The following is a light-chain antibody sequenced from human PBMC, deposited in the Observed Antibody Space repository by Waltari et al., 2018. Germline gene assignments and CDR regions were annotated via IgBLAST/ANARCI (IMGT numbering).Light chain of an antibody. CDR2: AAS. V-gene: IGKV1-39*01. CDR1: QSISSY. Sequence: SLXASVGDXXXXTCRERQSISSYLNWYQQKPGKAPKLLISAASSLQSGVPSTFSGSGSGTDFTLTISSLQPEDFATYYCQQSYSTPLTFGGGTKVEIK. CDR3: QQSYSTPLT. J-gene: IGKJ4*01.